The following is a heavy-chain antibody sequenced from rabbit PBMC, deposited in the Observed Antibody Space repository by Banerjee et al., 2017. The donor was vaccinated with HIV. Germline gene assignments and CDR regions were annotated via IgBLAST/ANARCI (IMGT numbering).Heavy chain of an antibody. Sequence: QSLEESGGGLVQPGGSLTLSCKASGFDFNNYYMTWVRQPPGKGSEWIACVAAGVSFTSYYATWAKGRFTISKTSSTTVTLQMTSLTAADTATYFCARDMDDVIGWNFGWWGPGTLVTVS. D-gene: IGHD4-1*01. J-gene: IGHJ4*01. CDR1: GFDFNNYY. CDR3: ARDMDDVIGWNFGW. CDR2: VAAGVSFTS. V-gene: IGHV1S40*01.